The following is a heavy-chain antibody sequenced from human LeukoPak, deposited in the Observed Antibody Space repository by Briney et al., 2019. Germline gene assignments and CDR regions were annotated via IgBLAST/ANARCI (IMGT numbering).Heavy chain of an antibody. J-gene: IGHJ4*02. CDR1: GFTFSSYA. V-gene: IGHV3-30-3*01. CDR3: ARVGYSSSWYYFDY. CDR2: ISYDGSNK. Sequence: GGSLRLSCAASGFTFSSYAMHWVRRAPGKGLEWVAVISYDGSNKYYADSVKGRFTISRDNSKNTLYLQMNSLRAEDTAVYYCARVGYSSSWYYFDYWGQGTLVTVSS. D-gene: IGHD6-13*01.